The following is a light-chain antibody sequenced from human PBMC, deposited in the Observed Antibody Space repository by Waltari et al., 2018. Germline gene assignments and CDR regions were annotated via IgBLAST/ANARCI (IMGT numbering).Light chain of an antibody. CDR1: QGINNW. V-gene: IGKV1-12*01. CDR2: SAS. J-gene: IGKJ2*03. CDR3: QHTHSFPHS. Sequence: DIQLTQSPYSVSASVGDRLTLTCRASQGINNWLGWYQQKPGKAPNLLIYSASSLQSGVPSRFSGSGSGTHFTLTISSLQPEDFATYYCQHTHSFPHSFGQGTKVQMK.